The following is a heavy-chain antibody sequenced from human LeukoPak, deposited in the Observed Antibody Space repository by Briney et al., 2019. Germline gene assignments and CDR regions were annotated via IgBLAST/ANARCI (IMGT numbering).Heavy chain of an antibody. CDR3: TTDVDLLLYASGFDY. V-gene: IGHV3-15*01. J-gene: IGHJ4*02. CDR2: IKSKSDGGTT. CDR1: GFTFSNAW. Sequence: GGSLRLSCAASGFTFSNAWMSWVRQTPGKGLEWVGRIKSKSDGGTTDYAAPVKGRFTISRDDSKNTLYLQMNSLKTEDTAVYYCTTDVDLLLYASGFDYWGQGTLVTVSS. D-gene: IGHD2-2*02.